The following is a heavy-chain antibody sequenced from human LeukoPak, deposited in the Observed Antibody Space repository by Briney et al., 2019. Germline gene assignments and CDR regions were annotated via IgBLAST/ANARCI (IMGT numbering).Heavy chain of an antibody. J-gene: IGHJ4*02. D-gene: IGHD6-13*01. Sequence: PSETLSLTCTVSGYSISSGYYWGWIRQPPGKGLEGIGSIYHSGSTYYNPSLKSRVTISVDTSKNQFSLKLSSVTAADTAVYYCARVAAAGMSPLDYWGQGTLVTVSS. V-gene: IGHV4-38-2*02. CDR3: ARVAAAGMSPLDY. CDR2: IYHSGST. CDR1: GYSISSGYY.